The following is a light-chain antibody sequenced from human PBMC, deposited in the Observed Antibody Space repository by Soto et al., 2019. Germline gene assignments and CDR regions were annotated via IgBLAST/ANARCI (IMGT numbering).Light chain of an antibody. J-gene: IGKJ4*01. V-gene: IGKV1-39*01. Sequence: DIQMTQSPSPLSASVGDRVTITCRASQTISTYLNWYQQKPGKAPKLLIYGASSLQSGVPSRFSGSGSGTDFTLTISSLQPEDFATYYCQQANTFALTFGGGAKVDIK. CDR3: QQANTFALT. CDR1: QTISTY. CDR2: GAS.